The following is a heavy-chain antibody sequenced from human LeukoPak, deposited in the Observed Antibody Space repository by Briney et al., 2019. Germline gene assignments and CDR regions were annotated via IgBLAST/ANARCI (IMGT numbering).Heavy chain of an antibody. CDR3: ASFYCSGGSCYQYYFYYYMDV. CDR1: GGSISNYF. V-gene: IGHV4-59*08. J-gene: IGHJ6*03. D-gene: IGHD2-15*01. Sequence: SETLSLTCSVSGGSISNYFWSWIRQPPGKGLECIGFIYYSETTNYNPSFKSRVTISVDTSKNQFSLKLSSVTAADTAVYYCASFYCSGGSCYQYYFYYYMDVWGKGTTVTISS. CDR2: IYYSETT.